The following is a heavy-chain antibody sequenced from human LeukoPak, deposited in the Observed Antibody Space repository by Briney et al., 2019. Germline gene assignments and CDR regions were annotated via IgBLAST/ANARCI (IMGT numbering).Heavy chain of an antibody. CDR3: AIPPLSGTGSSRPLAEMDV. CDR1: GFTFSNYW. J-gene: IGHJ6*02. Sequence: GGSLRLSCAASGFTFSNYWMNWVRQAPGKGLEWVANIKQDGSEKYYVGSVKGRFTISRDNAKNSLHLQMNSLRAEDTAVYYCAIPPLSGTGSSRPLAEMDVWGQGTTVTVSS. CDR2: IKQDGSEK. D-gene: IGHD3-10*01. V-gene: IGHV3-7*01.